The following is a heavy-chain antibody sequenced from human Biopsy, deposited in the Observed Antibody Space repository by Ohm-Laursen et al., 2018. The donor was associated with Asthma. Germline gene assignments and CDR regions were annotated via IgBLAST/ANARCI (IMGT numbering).Heavy chain of an antibody. V-gene: IGHV3-53*01. D-gene: IGHD6-19*01. CDR3: ARGDSSGWSHYYFDY. J-gene: IGHJ4*02. Sequence: SLRLSCAASGFTVSRDHMFWVRQAPGKGLEWVSVIYSGGTSHTADSVRGRFTISRDYSKNTLYLQMHSLRVEDTAVNYCARGDSSGWSHYYFDYWGQGTLVTVSS. CDR1: GFTVSRDH. CDR2: IYSGGTS.